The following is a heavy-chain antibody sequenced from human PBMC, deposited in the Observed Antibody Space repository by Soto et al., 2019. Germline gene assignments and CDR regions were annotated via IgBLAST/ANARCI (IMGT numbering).Heavy chain of an antibody. CDR2: MNPNSGNT. D-gene: IGHD2-2*01. CDR1: GYTFTSYD. V-gene: IGHV1-8*01. J-gene: IGHJ5*02. Sequence: ASVKVSCKASGYTFTSYDINWVRQATGQGLEWMGWMNPNSGNTGYAQKFQGRVTMTRNTSISTAYMELSSLRSEDTAVYYCTREGGVCSSTSCSNWFDPWGQGTXVTVSS. CDR3: TREGGVCSSTSCSNWFDP.